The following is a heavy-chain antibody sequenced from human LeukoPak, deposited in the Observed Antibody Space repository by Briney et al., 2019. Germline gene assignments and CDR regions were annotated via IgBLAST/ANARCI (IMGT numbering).Heavy chain of an antibody. V-gene: IGHV4-59*01. CDR1: DGSISSYY. CDR2: IYYSGST. D-gene: IGHD6-6*01. CDR3: ARMGLSSHDAFDI. J-gene: IGHJ3*02. Sequence: PSETLSLTCTVSDGSISSYYWSWIRQPPGKGLEWIGYIYYSGSTNYNPSLKSRVTISVDTSKNQFSLKLSSVTAADTAVYYCARMGLSSHDAFDIWGQGTMVTVSS.